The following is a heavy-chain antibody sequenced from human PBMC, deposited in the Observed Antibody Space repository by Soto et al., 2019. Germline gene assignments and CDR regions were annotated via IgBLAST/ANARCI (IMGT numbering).Heavy chain of an antibody. CDR2: INPSGGST. D-gene: IGHD5-12*01. CDR3: ARSVDIVEVDY. V-gene: IGHV1-46*01. J-gene: IGHJ4*02. Sequence: ASVKVSSKASGYTVTSYYMHWVRQAPGQGLEWMGIINPSGGSTSYAQKFQGRVTMTRDTSTSTVYMELSSLRSEDTAVYYCARSVDIVEVDYWGQGTLVTAPQ. CDR1: GYTVTSYY.